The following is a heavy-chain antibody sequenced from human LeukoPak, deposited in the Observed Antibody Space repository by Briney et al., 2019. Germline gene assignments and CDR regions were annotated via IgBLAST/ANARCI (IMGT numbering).Heavy chain of an antibody. D-gene: IGHD3-3*01. V-gene: IGHV3-23*01. CDR3: ARVYRVEGFYDAFDI. CDR1: GFTFSSYA. J-gene: IGHJ3*02. Sequence: PGGSLRLSCAASGFTFSSYAMSWVRQAPGKGLEWVSAISGSGGSTYYADSVKGRFTISRDNSKNTLYLQMNSLRAEDTAVYYCARVYRVEGFYDAFDIWGQGTMVTVSS. CDR2: ISGSGGST.